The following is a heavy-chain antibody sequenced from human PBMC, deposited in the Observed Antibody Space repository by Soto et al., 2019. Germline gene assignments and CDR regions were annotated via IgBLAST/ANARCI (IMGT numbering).Heavy chain of an antibody. Sequence: QVLLVQSGAEVKKPGASVRVSCQGSGYAFTTYGITWVRQAPGQGLEWMGWISAHNGNTNYAQKLQGRVTVTRDTSTSTAYMELRSLRYDDTAVYYCARGRYGDYWGQGALVTVSS. D-gene: IGHD1-1*01. CDR1: GYAFTTYG. J-gene: IGHJ4*02. CDR2: ISAHNGNT. V-gene: IGHV1-18*01. CDR3: ARGRYGDY.